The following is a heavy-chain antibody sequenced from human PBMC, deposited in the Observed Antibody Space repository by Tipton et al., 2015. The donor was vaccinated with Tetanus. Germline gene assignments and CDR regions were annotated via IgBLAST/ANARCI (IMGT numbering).Heavy chain of an antibody. V-gene: IGHV4-31*03. CDR1: GGSISSGGYY. D-gene: IGHD3-22*01. Sequence: TLSLTCTVSGGSISSGGYYWSWIRQHPGKGLEWIGYIYYSGSTYYNPSLKSRVTISVDTSKNQFSLKLSSVTAADTAVYYCARELDDSSGYYSRSLDYWGQGTLVTVSS. J-gene: IGHJ4*02. CDR3: ARELDDSSGYYSRSLDY. CDR2: IYYSGST.